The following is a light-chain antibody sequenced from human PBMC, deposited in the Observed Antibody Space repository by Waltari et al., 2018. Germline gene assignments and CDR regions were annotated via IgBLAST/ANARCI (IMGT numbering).Light chain of an antibody. CDR2: DDN. Sequence: SYVLTQPPSVSVAPGQTARITCGGNNIESKSVNWYQQKPGQAPVLVVYDDNDRPSGIPEQFSGSNSGNTATLTISRVEAGDEADYYCQVWDSTSDHYVFGTGTKVTVL. V-gene: IGLV3-21*02. J-gene: IGLJ1*01. CDR3: QVWDSTSDHYV. CDR1: NIESKS.